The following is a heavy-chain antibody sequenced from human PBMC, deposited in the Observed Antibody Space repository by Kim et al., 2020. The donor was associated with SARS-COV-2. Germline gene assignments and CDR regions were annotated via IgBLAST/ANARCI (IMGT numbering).Heavy chain of an antibody. D-gene: IGHD3-10*01. J-gene: IGHJ3*02. CDR3: ARERGRVVVRGSGAFDI. CDR2: IYYSGST. V-gene: IGHV4-31*03. Sequence: SETLSLTCTVSGGSISSGGYYWSWIRQHPGKGLEWIGYIYYSGSTYYNPSLKSRVTISVDTSKNQFSLKLSSVTAADTAVYYCARERGRVVVRGSGAFDIWGQGTMVTVSS. CDR1: GGSISSGGYY.